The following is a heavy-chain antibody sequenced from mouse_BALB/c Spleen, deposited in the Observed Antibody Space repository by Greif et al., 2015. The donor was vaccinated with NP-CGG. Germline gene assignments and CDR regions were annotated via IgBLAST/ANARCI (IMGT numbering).Heavy chain of an antibody. J-gene: IGHJ4*01. CDR3: ARHETGSTYAMDY. V-gene: IGHV5-6*01. CDR2: ISSGGSYT. D-gene: IGHD1-1*01. CDR1: GFTFSSYG. Sequence: EVQRVESGGDLVKPGGSLKLSCAASGFTFSSYGMSWVRQTPDKRLEWVATISSGGSYTYYPDSVKGRFTISRDNAKNTLYLQMSSLKSEDTAMYYCARHETGSTYAMDYWGQGTSVTVSS.